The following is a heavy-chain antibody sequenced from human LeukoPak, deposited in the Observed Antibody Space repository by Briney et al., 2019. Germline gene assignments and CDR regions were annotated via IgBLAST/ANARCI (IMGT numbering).Heavy chain of an antibody. CDR2: MKSKTDGGTT. Sequence: GGSLRLSCAASGFTFSNAWMSWVRQAPGKGLEWVGRMKSKTDGGTTDYAAPVKGRFTISRDDSKNTLYLQMNSLKTEDTAVYYCTTIDSSGWYYFDYWGQGTLVTVSS. CDR3: TTIDSSGWYYFDY. D-gene: IGHD6-19*01. CDR1: GFTFSNAW. J-gene: IGHJ4*02. V-gene: IGHV3-15*01.